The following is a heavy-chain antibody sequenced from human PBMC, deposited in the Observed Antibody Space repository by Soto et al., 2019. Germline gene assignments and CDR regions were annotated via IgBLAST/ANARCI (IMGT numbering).Heavy chain of an antibody. D-gene: IGHD3-16*02. V-gene: IGHV3-23*01. CDR3: AKDLLMITFGGVIAHFDC. CDR1: GFTFSYYA. CDR2: ISGGGDST. J-gene: IGHJ4*02. Sequence: GGSLRLSCAASGFTFSYYAMSWVRQAPGKGLEWVSGISGGGDSTYYADSVKGRFTISRDNSKNTLYLQMNSLTAEDTAVYYCAKDLLMITFGGVIAHFDCWGQGTLVTVSS.